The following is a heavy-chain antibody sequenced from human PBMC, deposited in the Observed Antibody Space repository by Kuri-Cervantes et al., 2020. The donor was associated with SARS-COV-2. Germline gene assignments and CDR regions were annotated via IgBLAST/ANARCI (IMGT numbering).Heavy chain of an antibody. CDR2: IKQDGSEK. J-gene: IGHJ4*02. Sequence: GESLKISCAASGFTFSSYWMSWVRQAPGKGLEWVANIKQDGSEKYYVDSVKGRFTISRDNAKNSLYLQMDSLRAKDTAVYYCVREKGGWLQGDYWGQGTLVTVSS. CDR1: GFTFSSYW. D-gene: IGHD5-24*01. CDR3: VREKGGWLQGDY. V-gene: IGHV3-7*01.